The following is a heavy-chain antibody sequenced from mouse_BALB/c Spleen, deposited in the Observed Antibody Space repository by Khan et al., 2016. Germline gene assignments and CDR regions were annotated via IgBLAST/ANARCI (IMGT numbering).Heavy chain of an antibody. V-gene: IGHV1-4*02. CDR3: SRDYPYDPCFPY. CDR2: ISPTSGYT. D-gene: IGHD2-14*01. J-gene: IGHJ3*01. Sequence: QVQLQQSAAELARPGASVKMSCKASGFTFTNYTIHWIKQRPGQGLEWVGFISPTSGYTEYNPKFKDKTTLTSDNSSTTSYMQLSSLTSEDSAVYYWSRDYPYDPCFPYWGQGTLVSVSA. CDR1: GFTFTNYT.